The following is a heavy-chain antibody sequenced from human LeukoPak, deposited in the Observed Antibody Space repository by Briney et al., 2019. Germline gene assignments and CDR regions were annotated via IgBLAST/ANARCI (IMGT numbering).Heavy chain of an antibody. Sequence: GGSLRLSCAASGFXFTGYAMTWIRQAPGKGLEWVSSISGSGGITNYADSVKGRFTISRDNSKNTLYLQMNSLRAEDTAVYYCAKVLWFGDKYYFDYWGQGTLATVSS. J-gene: IGHJ4*02. CDR1: GFXFTGYA. V-gene: IGHV3-23*01. CDR3: AKVLWFGDKYYFDY. CDR2: ISGSGGIT. D-gene: IGHD3-10*01.